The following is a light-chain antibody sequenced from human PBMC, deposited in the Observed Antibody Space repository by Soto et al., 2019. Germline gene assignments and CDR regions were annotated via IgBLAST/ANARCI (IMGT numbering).Light chain of an antibody. V-gene: IGKV1-39*01. CDR1: ETVRGY. CDR3: QQTFGSPRT. Sequence: DIQMTQSPSSLSASAGDSVTITCRASETVRGYLNWYRQKPGKAPELLLYAASTLQSGVPSRFSGAGSGTYFTLAIPPLLSEYLATYFCQQTFGSPRTFGEGNKVDIK. J-gene: IGKJ1*01. CDR2: AAS.